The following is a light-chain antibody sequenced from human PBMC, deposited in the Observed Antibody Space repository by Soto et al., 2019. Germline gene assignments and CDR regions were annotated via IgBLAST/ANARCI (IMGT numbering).Light chain of an antibody. CDR2: GNS. CDR1: SSNIGAGYD. J-gene: IGLJ3*02. CDR3: QSYDSSLSGWV. Sequence: QAVVTQPPSVSGAPGQRVTISCTGSSSNIGAGYDVHWYQQLPGTAPKLLIYGNSNRPSGVPDRFSGSKSGTSASLAITGLQAEDEADYYCQSYDSSLSGWVFGEGTKLT. V-gene: IGLV1-40*01.